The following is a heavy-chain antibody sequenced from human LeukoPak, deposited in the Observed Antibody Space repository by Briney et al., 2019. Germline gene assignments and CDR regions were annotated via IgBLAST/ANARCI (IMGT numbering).Heavy chain of an antibody. Sequence: GGSLRLSCAASGFTFSSYGMHWVRQAPGKGLEWVAFIRYDGSNKYYADSVKGRFTISRDNSKNTLYLQMNSLRAEDTAVYYCAKDPTGYYYDSSGYLLPDYWGQGTLVTVSS. J-gene: IGHJ4*02. CDR3: AKDPTGYYYDSSGYLLPDY. CDR1: GFTFSSYG. V-gene: IGHV3-30*02. CDR2: IRYDGSNK. D-gene: IGHD3-22*01.